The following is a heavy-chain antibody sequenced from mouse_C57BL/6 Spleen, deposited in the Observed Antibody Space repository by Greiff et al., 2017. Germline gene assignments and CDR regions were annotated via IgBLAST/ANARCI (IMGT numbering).Heavy chain of an antibody. CDR2: INPSNGGT. V-gene: IGHV1-53*01. CDR3: ARGNYGGAMDY. J-gene: IGHJ4*01. CDR1: GYTFTSYW. D-gene: IGHD1-1*01. Sequence: QVQLQQPGTELVKPGASVKLSCKASGYTFTSYWMHWVKQRPGQGLEWIGNINPSNGGTNYNEKFKSKATLTVDKSSRTAYMQLSSLTSEDSAVYDCARGNYGGAMDYRGQGTSVTVSS.